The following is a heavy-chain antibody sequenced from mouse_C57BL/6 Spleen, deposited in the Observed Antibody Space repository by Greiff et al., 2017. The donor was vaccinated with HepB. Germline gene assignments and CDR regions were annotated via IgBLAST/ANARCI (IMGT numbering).Heavy chain of an antibody. Sequence: VKVVESGPGLVAPSQCLSITCTVSGFSLTSYGVDWVRQSPGKGLEWLGVIWGVGSTNYNSALKSRLSNSKDNAKIQVFLKMNSLQTDDTAMYYCASGGGAYWGQGTLVTVSA. CDR2: IWGVGST. V-gene: IGHV2-6*01. CDR3: ASGGGAY. J-gene: IGHJ3*01. CDR1: GFSLTSYG.